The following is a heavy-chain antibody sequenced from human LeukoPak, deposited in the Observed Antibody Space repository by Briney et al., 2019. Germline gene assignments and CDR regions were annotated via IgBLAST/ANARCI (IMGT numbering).Heavy chain of an antibody. CDR2: INHSGST. V-gene: IGHV4-34*01. CDR3: ARDLLGFEDY. CDR1: GGSFSGYY. Sequence: SETLSLTCAVYGGSFSGYYWSWIRQPPGKGLEWIGEINHSGSTNYNPSLKSRVTISVDTSKNQFSLKLSSVTAADTAVYYCARDLLGFEDYWGQGTLVTVSS. J-gene: IGHJ4*02. D-gene: IGHD3-9*01.